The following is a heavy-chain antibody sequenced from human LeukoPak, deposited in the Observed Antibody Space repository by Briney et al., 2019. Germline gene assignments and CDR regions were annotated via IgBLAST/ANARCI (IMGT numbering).Heavy chain of an antibody. CDR3: AKSVVVITFRFDD. J-gene: IGHJ4*02. V-gene: IGHV3-23*01. D-gene: IGHD2-15*01. CDR1: GFTFNSYV. CDR2: INGGGSNT. Sequence: GGSLRLSCAASGFTFNSYVMSWVRQAPGKGLGWVSAINGGGSNTYYADSVKGRFTISRDNSKNMLYLQMNSLRADDTAIYYCAKSVVVITFRFDDWGQGALVTVSS.